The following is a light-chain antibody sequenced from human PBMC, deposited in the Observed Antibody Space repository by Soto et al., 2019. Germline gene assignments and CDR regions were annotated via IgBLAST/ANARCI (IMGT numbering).Light chain of an antibody. CDR2: KAS. J-gene: IGKJ5*01. CDR1: QSISSW. Sequence: DIQMTQSPSTLSASVGDRVTIPCRASQSISSWLAWYQQKPGKAPKVLIYKASTLKSGVPSRFSGSGSGTEFTLTISSLQPDDFATYYCQQYDNPPITFGQGTRLEI. V-gene: IGKV1-5*03. CDR3: QQYDNPPIT.